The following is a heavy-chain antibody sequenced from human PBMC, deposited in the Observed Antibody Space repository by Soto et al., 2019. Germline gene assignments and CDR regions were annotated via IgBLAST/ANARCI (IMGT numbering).Heavy chain of an antibody. D-gene: IGHD5-12*01. CDR2: INAGNGNT. CDR3: ARAVAVPADFDY. Sequence: QVQLVQSGAEEKKPGASVKVSCKASGYTFTGYAMHWVRQAPGQRLEWMGWINAGNGNTKYSQKFQGRVTITRDASASTAYVELSSLRSEDTAVYYCARAVAVPADFDYWGPGTLVTVSS. J-gene: IGHJ4*02. CDR1: GYTFTGYA. V-gene: IGHV1-3*05.